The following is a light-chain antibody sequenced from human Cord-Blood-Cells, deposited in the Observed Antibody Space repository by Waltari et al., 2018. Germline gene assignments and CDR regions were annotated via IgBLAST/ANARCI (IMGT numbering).Light chain of an antibody. Sequence: DIVMPQPPDSLAVSLGERATSHCKSSPSVLSSSNNKNYLAWYQQKPGQPPKLLIYWASTRESVVPDRFSGSGSGTDFTLTISSLQAEDVAVYYCQQYYSTPPTFGQGTKVEIK. V-gene: IGKV4-1*01. J-gene: IGKJ1*01. CDR2: WAS. CDR3: QQYYSTPPT. CDR1: PSVLSSSNNKNY.